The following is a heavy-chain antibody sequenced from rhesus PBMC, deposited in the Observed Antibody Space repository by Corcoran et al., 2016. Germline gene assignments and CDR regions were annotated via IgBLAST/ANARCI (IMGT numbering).Heavy chain of an antibody. CDR3: ARDREYSTRDY. Sequence: EVQLVQSGAEVKKPGASVQISCKASGYTFTAPYLHWVRQAPGKGLEWMRRVETEDSEADDAQKRQERDTITADMSTDTAYMELSSLRSEDTAVYYCARDREYSTRDYWGQGVLVTVSS. V-gene: IGHV1-111*02. CDR2: VETEDSEA. CDR1: GYTFTAPY. J-gene: IGHJ4*01. D-gene: IGHD6-13*01.